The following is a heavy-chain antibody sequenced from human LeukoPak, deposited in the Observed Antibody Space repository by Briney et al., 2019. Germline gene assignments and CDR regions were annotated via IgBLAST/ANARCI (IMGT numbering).Heavy chain of an antibody. V-gene: IGHV3-48*04. J-gene: IGHJ4*02. CDR2: ISSSSSTI. D-gene: IGHD3-3*01. Sequence: GGSLRLSCAASGLTFSSYSMNWVRQAPGKGLEWVSYISSSSSTIYYADSVKGRFTISRDNAKNSLYLQMNSLRAEDTAVYYCARDVTSYYDFWSGPSDFDYWGQGTLVTVSS. CDR1: GLTFSSYS. CDR3: ARDVTSYYDFWSGPSDFDY.